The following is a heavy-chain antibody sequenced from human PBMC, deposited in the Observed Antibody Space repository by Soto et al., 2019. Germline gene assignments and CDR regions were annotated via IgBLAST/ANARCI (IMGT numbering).Heavy chain of an antibody. CDR2: IIPILGIA. CDR3: AREVVGLGDVLYFDL. CDR1: GGTFSSYT. Sequence: QVQLVQSGAEVKKPGSSVKVSCKASGGTFSSYTISWVRQAPGQGLEWMGRIIPILGIANYAQKFQGRVTITADKDTSTAYMELSSLRSEDTAVYYCAREVVGLGDVLYFDLWGRGTLVTVSS. J-gene: IGHJ2*01. V-gene: IGHV1-69*08. D-gene: IGHD2-15*01.